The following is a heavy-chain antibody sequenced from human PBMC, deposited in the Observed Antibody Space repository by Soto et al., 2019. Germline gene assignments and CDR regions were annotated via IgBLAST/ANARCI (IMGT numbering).Heavy chain of an antibody. J-gene: IGHJ6*02. CDR1: GYSFTSYG. V-gene: IGHV1-18*01. D-gene: IGHD3-10*01. Sequence: QVQLVQSGAEVKKPGASVKVSCKASGYSFTSYGISWVRQSPVQGLEWMGWISAYNGNTNYAQKLQCRVTMTPDTSTSTAYMELRRLRSDDTDVYYCARAPGFGESDAWGQGTTVTVSS. CDR2: ISAYNGNT. CDR3: ARAPGFGESDA.